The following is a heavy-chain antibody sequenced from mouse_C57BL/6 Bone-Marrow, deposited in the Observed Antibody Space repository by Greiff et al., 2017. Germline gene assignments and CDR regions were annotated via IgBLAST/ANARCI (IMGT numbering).Heavy chain of an antibody. CDR1: GYTFTSYW. Sequence: VQLQQPGAELVKPGASVKLSCKASGYTFTSYWMHWVKQRPGQGLEWIGMIHPNSGSTNYNEKFKSKATLTVDKSSSTAYMQLSSLTSEDSAVYYFPYDYGAAYYAMDYWGQGTSVTVSS. CDR2: IHPNSGST. D-gene: IGHD2-4*01. V-gene: IGHV1-64*01. J-gene: IGHJ4*01. CDR3: PYDYGAAYYAMDY.